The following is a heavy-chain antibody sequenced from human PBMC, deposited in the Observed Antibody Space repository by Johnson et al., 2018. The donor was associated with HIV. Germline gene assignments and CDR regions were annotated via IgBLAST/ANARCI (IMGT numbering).Heavy chain of an antibody. J-gene: IGHJ3*01. Sequence: VQLVESGGGLVQPGGSLRLSCAASGFIATSNYMTWVRQAPGKGLEWVSVIYGSNSTYYEDSVKGRFTLSRDHSKKPLDLQMNSLSAEDTAVYYCANGRAWELLSELEREYTEFEEWGQGTMVSVSS. CDR1: GFIATSNY. V-gene: IGHV3-66*02. CDR2: IYGSNST. D-gene: IGHD1-26*01. CDR3: ANGRAWELLSELEREYTEFEE.